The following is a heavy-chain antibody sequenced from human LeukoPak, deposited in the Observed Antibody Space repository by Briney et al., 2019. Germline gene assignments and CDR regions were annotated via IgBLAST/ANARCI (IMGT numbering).Heavy chain of an antibody. V-gene: IGHV1-24*01. CDR2: FDPEDGET. Sequence: ASVKVSCKVSGYTLTELSMHWVRQAPGKGLEWMGGFDPEDGETIYAQKFRGRVTMTEDTSTDTAYMELSSLRSEDTAVYYCATQLHSSWFPNWFDPWGQGTLVTVSS. D-gene: IGHD6-13*01. CDR3: ATQLHSSWFPNWFDP. J-gene: IGHJ5*02. CDR1: GYTLTELS.